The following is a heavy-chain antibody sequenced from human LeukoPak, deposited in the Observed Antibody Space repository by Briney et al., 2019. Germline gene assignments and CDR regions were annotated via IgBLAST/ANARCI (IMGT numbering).Heavy chain of an antibody. CDR1: GFTFSSYW. CDR2: INSDGSST. J-gene: IGHJ4*02. CDR3: ARDEGGGIIDY. D-gene: IGHD1-26*01. V-gene: IGHV3-74*01. Sequence: PGGSLRLSCAASGFTFSSYWVHWVRQAPGKGLVWVSRINSDGSSTSYADSVKGRFTISRDNAKNPLYLPMNSLRAEDTAVYYCARDEGGGIIDYWGQGTLGTVSS.